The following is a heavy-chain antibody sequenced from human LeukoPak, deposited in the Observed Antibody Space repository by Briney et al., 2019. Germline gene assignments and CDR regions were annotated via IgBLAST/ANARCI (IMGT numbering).Heavy chain of an antibody. Sequence: AGGSLRLSCGASGLTVSSYGMSWVRQAPGKGLEWVSTIIGSAVNTYYADSVKGRFTISRDDSKNTVYLQMNSLRADDTAVYSCAKYTSGTSYRGLDQWGQGTLVTVSS. J-gene: IGHJ4*02. CDR2: IIGSAVNT. CDR3: AKYTSGTSYRGLDQ. D-gene: IGHD3-10*01. V-gene: IGHV3-23*01. CDR1: GLTVSSYG.